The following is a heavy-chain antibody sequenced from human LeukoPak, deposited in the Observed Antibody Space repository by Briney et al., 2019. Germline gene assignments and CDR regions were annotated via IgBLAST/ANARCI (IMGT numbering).Heavy chain of an antibody. J-gene: IGHJ4*02. V-gene: IGHV3-48*03. Sequence: PGGSLRLSCAASGFTFSSYEMNWVRQAPGKGLEWVSYISSSGSTIYYADSVKGRFTVSRDNAKNSLYLQMNSLRAEDTAVYYCAGGGGGGGGDYFDYWGQGTLVTVSS. CDR1: GFTFSSYE. CDR2: ISSSGSTI. D-gene: IGHD1-26*01. CDR3: AGGGGGGGGDYFDY.